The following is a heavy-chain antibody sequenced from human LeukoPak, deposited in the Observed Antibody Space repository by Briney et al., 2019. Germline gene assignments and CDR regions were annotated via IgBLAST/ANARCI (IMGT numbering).Heavy chain of an antibody. CDR1: GFTFSSYA. J-gene: IGHJ4*02. Sequence: LPGGSLRLSCAASGFTFSSYAMSWVRQAPGKGLEWVSAISGSGGSTYYADSVKGRFTISRDNSKNTLYLQMNSLRAEDTAVYYCAKVGGSSSWRPFDYWGQGTLVTVSS. D-gene: IGHD6-13*01. CDR3: AKVGGSSSWRPFDY. CDR2: ISGSGGST. V-gene: IGHV3-23*01.